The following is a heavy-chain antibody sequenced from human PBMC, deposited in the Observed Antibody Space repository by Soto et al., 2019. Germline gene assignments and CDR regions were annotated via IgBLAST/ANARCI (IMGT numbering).Heavy chain of an antibody. CDR1: GGSFSGYY. CDR2: INHSGST. D-gene: IGHD2-2*01. V-gene: IGHV4-34*01. J-gene: IGHJ5*02. Sequence: PSETLSLTCAVYGGSFSGYYWSWIRQPPGKGLEWIGEINHSGSTNYNPSLKSRVTISVDTSKNQFSLKLSSVTAADTAVYYCAGIVVVPAASEDWFDPWGQGTLVTVSS. CDR3: AGIVVVPAASEDWFDP.